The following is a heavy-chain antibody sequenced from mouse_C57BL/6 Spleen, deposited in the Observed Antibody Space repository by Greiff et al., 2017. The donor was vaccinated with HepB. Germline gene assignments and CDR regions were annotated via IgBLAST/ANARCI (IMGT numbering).Heavy chain of an antibody. J-gene: IGHJ4*01. CDR3: ARIYYGNYDYYAMDY. Sequence: QVQLQQPGAELVMPGASVKLSCKASGYTFTSYWMHWVKQRPGQGLEWIGEIDPSDSYTNYNQKFKGKSTLTVDKSSSTAYMQLSSLTSEDSAVYYCARIYYGNYDYYAMDYWGQGTSVTVSS. CDR1: GYTFTSYW. V-gene: IGHV1-69*01. CDR2: IDPSDSYT. D-gene: IGHD2-1*01.